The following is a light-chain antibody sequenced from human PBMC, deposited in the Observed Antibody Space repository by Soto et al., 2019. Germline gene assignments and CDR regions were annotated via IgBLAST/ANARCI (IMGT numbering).Light chain of an antibody. CDR3: QQYGSSSLT. J-gene: IGKJ4*01. Sequence: DIGLTQSPGTLSLSPGERATLSCRASESVISSYLAWYQQKPGQAPRLLIYGASSRATGIPDRFSGSGSGTDFTLTVSRLEPEDYAVYYCQQYGSSSLTFGGGTKVEIK. CDR2: GAS. V-gene: IGKV3-20*01. CDR1: ESVISSY.